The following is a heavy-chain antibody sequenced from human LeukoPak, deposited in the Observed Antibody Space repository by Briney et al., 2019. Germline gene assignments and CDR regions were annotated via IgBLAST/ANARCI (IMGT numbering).Heavy chain of an antibody. CDR3: AREDPQTTVPEGMDV. Sequence: SETLSLTCTVSGGSISYYYWSWIRQSPGKGLEWIGDIYYSGITNYNPSLKSRVTISVDTSKNQFSLQLRSVTAADTAVYYCAREDPQTTVPEGMDVWGQGTTVTVSS. V-gene: IGHV4-59*01. CDR1: GGSISYYY. J-gene: IGHJ6*02. D-gene: IGHD4-17*01. CDR2: IYYSGIT.